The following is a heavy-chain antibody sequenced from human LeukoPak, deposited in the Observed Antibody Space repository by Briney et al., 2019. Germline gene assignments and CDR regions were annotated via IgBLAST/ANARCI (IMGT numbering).Heavy chain of an antibody. J-gene: IGHJ4*02. D-gene: IGHD1-26*01. V-gene: IGHV3-23*01. CDR2: ISAGGGNT. CDR3: ARPRGVGAVYYFDY. CDR1: KFTFSSYA. Sequence: PGGSLRLSCAASKFTFSSYAMSWVCQAPGKGLEWVSSISAGGGNTYYADSVKGRFTISRDSSRNTVYLQMNRLRAEDTAVYYCARPRGVGAVYYFDYWGRGTLVTVSS.